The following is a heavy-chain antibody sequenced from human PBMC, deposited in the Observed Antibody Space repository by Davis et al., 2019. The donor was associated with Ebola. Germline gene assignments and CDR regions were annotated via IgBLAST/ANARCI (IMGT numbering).Heavy chain of an antibody. CDR2: TYYRSKWYN. Sequence: HSQTLSLTCAISGDSVSSNSAAWNWIRQSPSRGLEWLGRTYYRSKWYNDYAVSVKSRITINPDTSKNQFSLQLNSVTPEDTAVYYCARVEGGYDYARVDDAFDIWGQGTMVTVSS. D-gene: IGHD5-12*01. V-gene: IGHV6-1*01. CDR1: GDSVSSNSAA. J-gene: IGHJ3*02. CDR3: ARVEGGYDYARVDDAFDI.